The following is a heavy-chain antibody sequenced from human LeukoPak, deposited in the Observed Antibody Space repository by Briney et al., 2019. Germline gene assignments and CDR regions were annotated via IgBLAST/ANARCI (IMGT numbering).Heavy chain of an antibody. J-gene: IGHJ5*02. Sequence: ASVKVSFKTSGYTFADYYIHWVRQAPGQGLEWMGWIYPKSGGTNSAQKFQGRVTMTRDTSISTAYMELSRLRFDDTAVYYCARVSTSGYRDWLDPWGQGTLVTVSS. V-gene: IGHV1-2*02. CDR2: IYPKSGGT. D-gene: IGHD3-9*01. CDR1: GYTFADYY. CDR3: ARVSTSGYRDWLDP.